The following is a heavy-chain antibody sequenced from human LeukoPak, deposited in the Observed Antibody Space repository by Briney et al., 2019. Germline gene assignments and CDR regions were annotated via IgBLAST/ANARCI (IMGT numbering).Heavy chain of an antibody. CDR3: AKGGASSPYSYIDV. J-gene: IGHJ6*03. CDR1: GITFSNHA. Sequence: PGGPLGFSGAASGITFSNHALSWFGQSPGKGLNGVSVNGDGGGSTHSAESVKGRLTISRDNSNNTLYRQMNSLRADDTAVYRCAKGGASSPYSYIDVWGKGTTVIVSS. CDR2: NGDGGGST. V-gene: IGHV3-23*01. D-gene: IGHD6-6*01.